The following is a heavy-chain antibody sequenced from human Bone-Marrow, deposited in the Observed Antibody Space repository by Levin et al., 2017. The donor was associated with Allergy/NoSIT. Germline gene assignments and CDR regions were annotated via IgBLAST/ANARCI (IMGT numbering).Heavy chain of an antibody. D-gene: IGHD6-13*01. CDR1: GFTFSIYD. CDR2: LNPNSGDT. CDR3: ARGTIAAPPYNWFDT. V-gene: IGHV1-2*06. J-gene: IGHJ5*02. Sequence: ASVKVSCKASGFTFSIYDIHWVRQAPGQGLEWVGRLNPNSGDTESAQKFMGRVTMTRDTSTTTAFMWLTRPRPDDPPLSFCARGTIAAPPYNWFDTWGQGALVTVSS.